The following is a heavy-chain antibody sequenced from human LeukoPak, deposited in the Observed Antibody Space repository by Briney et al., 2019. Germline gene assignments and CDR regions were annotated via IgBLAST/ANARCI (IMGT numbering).Heavy chain of an antibody. J-gene: IGHJ5*02. CDR1: GFTFSSYW. V-gene: IGHV3-53*01. Sequence: GGSLRLSRAASGFTFSSYWMSWVRQAPGKGLEWVSVIYSGGSTYYADSVKGRFTISRDNSKNTLYLQMNSLRAEDTAVYYCAGLGGGSYYHWFDPWGQGTLVTVSS. D-gene: IGHD1-26*01. CDR3: AGLGGGSYYHWFDP. CDR2: IYSGGST.